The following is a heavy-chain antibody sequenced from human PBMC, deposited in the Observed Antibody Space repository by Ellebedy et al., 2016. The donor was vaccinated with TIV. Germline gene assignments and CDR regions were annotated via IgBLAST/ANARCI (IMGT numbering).Heavy chain of an antibody. CDR3: ASRIVRIY. CDR2: SGSGAST. Sequence: GESLKISCAASGFTFSNYAMIWVRQAPGKGLEWVSSSGSGASTYYADSVKGRLTISRDNSKNTLYLQMSRLRAEDTAVYFCASRIVRIYWGQGTLVTVSS. CDR1: GFTFSNYA. D-gene: IGHD1-26*01. V-gene: IGHV3-23*01. J-gene: IGHJ4*02.